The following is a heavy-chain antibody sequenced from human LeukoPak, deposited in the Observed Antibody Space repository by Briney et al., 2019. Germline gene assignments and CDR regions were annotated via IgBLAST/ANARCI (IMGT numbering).Heavy chain of an antibody. CDR3: ARGGSYLSAFDI. J-gene: IGHJ3*02. Sequence: GGSLRLSCTASGFTFSGSAMHWVRQASGKGLEWVGRIRSKGNTYATAYAASVKGRFTISRDDSKNTAYLQMNSLKTEDTAVYYCARGGSYLSAFDIWGQGTMVTVSS. CDR2: IRSKGNTYAT. D-gene: IGHD1-26*01. V-gene: IGHV3-73*01. CDR1: GFTFSGSA.